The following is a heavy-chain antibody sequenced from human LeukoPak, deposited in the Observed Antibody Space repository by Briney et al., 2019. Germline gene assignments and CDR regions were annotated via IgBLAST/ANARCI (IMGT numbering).Heavy chain of an antibody. J-gene: IGHJ3*02. CDR2: IYYSEST. Sequence: SETLSLTCTVSGGSISSYYWSWIRQPPGKGLEWIGYIYYSESTNYNPSLKSRVTISVDTSKNQFSLKLSSVTAADTAVYYCARQGRKYAFDIWGQGTMVTVSS. V-gene: IGHV4-59*08. CDR3: ARQGRKYAFDI. CDR1: GGSISSYY.